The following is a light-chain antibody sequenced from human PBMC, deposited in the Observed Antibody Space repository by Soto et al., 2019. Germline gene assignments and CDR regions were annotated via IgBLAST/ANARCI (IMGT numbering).Light chain of an antibody. CDR2: GAS. CDR3: QQSYSTPRT. J-gene: IGKJ4*01. V-gene: IGKV1-39*01. CDR1: QSMSNY. Sequence: DIQMTQSPSSLSASVGDRVTITCRASQSMSNYLNWYQQKPGKAPKLLMYGASNLQSGVPSRFSGSGSGTDFTLTISSLQPEDFATYYCQQSYSTPRTFGGGTKVEIK.